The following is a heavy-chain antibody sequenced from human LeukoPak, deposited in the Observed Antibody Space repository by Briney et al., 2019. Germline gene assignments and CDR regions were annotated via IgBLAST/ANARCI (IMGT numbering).Heavy chain of an antibody. CDR3: ARGGASCGGDCLDY. V-gene: IGHV3-53*01. CDR1: GFTVSSNY. J-gene: IGHJ4*02. CDR2: IYSGGST. D-gene: IGHD2-21*02. Sequence: GGSLRFSCAASGFTVSSNYMSWVRQAPGKGLEWVSVIYSGGSTYYADSVKGRFTISRDNAKNSLYLQMNSLRAEDTAVYYCARGGASCGGDCLDYWGQGTLVTVSS.